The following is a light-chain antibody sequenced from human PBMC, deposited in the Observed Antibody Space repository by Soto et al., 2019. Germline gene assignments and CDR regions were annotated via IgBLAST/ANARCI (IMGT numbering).Light chain of an antibody. CDR2: EVS. J-gene: IGLJ2*01. Sequence: QSALTQPPSASGSPGQSVTISCTGSSSDVGGHNHVSWYQQRPGKAPKLMIYEVSKRPSGVPDRFSGSKSVNTASLTVSGLQAEDEADYYCSSYAGSMNLIFGGGTKLTVL. V-gene: IGLV2-8*01. CDR1: SSDVGGHNH. CDR3: SSYAGSMNLI.